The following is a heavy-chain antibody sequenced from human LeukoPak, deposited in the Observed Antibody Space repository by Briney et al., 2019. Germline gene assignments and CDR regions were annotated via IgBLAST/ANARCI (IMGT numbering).Heavy chain of an antibody. Sequence: PSETLSLTCTVSGGSISSYYWSWIWQPPGKGLEWIGYIYYSGSTNYNPSLKSRVTISVDTSKNQFSLKLSSVTAADTAVYYCARVKATVTRRFFDYWGQGTLVTVSS. CDR2: IYYSGST. D-gene: IGHD4-17*01. J-gene: IGHJ4*02. V-gene: IGHV4-59*01. CDR3: ARVKATVTRRFFDY. CDR1: GGSISSYY.